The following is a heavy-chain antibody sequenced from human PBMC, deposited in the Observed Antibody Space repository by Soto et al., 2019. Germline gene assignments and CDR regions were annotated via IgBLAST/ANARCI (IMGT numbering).Heavy chain of an antibody. Sequence: SETLSLTCAVSGVSLSSYYLNWIRQPTGKGLEWMGYIYDSGSSNYNPSLKSRVTISVDTAKNQFSLMLNSVTAADTAVYYCARLGGYYQPLDPWGQGTLVTVSS. V-gene: IGHV4-59*12. CDR1: GVSLSSYY. J-gene: IGHJ5*02. D-gene: IGHD3-22*01. CDR3: ARLGGYYQPLDP. CDR2: IYDSGSS.